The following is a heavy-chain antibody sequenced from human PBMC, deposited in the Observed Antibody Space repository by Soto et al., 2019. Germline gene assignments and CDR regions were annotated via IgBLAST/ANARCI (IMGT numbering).Heavy chain of an antibody. CDR1: GYTFTSYG. CDR3: ARGAAETLSYVEDAFDI. J-gene: IGHJ3*02. Sequence: ASVKVSCKASGYTFTSYGISWVRQAPGQGLEWMGWISAYNGNTNYAQKLQGRVTMTTDTSTSTAYMELRSLRSDDTAVYYCARGAAETLSYVEDAFDIWGQGTMVTVSS. V-gene: IGHV1-18*01. CDR2: ISAYNGNT. D-gene: IGHD6-13*01.